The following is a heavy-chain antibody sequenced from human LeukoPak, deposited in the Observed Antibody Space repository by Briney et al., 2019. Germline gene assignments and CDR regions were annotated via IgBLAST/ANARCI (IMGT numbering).Heavy chain of an antibody. V-gene: IGHV4-4*09. D-gene: IGHD3-10*01. Sequence: SETLSLTCTVSGGSISSSYWSWIRQPPGKGLEWIGYIYASGTTNYNPSLKSRVTISVGTSKNQFYLKLNSVTAADTAVYYCARHPPGPLSRFDYWGQGTLVTVSS. CDR3: ARHPPGPLSRFDY. J-gene: IGHJ4*02. CDR2: IYASGTT. CDR1: GGSISSSY.